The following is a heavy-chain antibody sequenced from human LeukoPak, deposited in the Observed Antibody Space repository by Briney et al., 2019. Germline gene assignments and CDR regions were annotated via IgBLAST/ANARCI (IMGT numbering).Heavy chain of an antibody. Sequence: PSETLSLTCTVSGGSISSYYWSWIRQPPGRGLEWIGYIYYSGSTNYNPSLKSRVTISVDTSKNQFSLKLSSVTAADTAVYYCARGDHYYYMDVWGKGTTVTVSS. CDR2: IYYSGST. CDR1: GGSISSYY. V-gene: IGHV4-59*01. J-gene: IGHJ6*03. CDR3: ARGDHYYYMDV.